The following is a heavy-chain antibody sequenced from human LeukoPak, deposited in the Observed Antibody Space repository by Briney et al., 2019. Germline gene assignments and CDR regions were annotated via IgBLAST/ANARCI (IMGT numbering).Heavy chain of an antibody. Sequence: SETLSLTCTVSGGSISSGSYYWSWLRQPAGTGLEWIGRIYTSGSTNYNPSLKSRVTISVDTSKNQFSLKLSSVTAADTAVYYCARDKPTYYYGSGSWRNYFDYWGQGTLVTVSS. D-gene: IGHD3-10*01. J-gene: IGHJ4*02. CDR2: IYTSGST. CDR1: GGSISSGSYY. V-gene: IGHV4-61*02. CDR3: ARDKPTYYYGSGSWRNYFDY.